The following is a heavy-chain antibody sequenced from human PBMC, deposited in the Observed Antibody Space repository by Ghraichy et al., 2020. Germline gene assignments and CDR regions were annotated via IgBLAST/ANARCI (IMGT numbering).Heavy chain of an antibody. D-gene: IGHD6-13*01. J-gene: IGHJ6*02. CDR3: ASRQQPGARYYYYGMDV. Sequence: GGSLRLSCAASGFTFSSYAMSWVRQAPGKGLEWVSAISGSGGSTYYADSVKGRFTISRDNSKNTLYLQMNSLRAEDTAVYYCASRQQPGARYYYYGMDVWGQGTTVTVSS. CDR1: GFTFSSYA. CDR2: ISGSGGST. V-gene: IGHV3-23*01.